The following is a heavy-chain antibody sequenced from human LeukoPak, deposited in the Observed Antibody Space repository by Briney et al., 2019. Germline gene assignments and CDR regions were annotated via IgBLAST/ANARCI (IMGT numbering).Heavy chain of an antibody. J-gene: IGHJ3*02. CDR2: INQDASER. CDR3: TRDEI. V-gene: IGHV3-7*04. Sequence: GGSLRLSCAASGFTFSRDWMTWIRQAPGKGLEWVANINQDASERYYVDSVKGRFTISRDNAKNSLYLQINSLRAEDTAVYYCTRDEIWGPGTMVIVSS. CDR1: GFTFSRDW.